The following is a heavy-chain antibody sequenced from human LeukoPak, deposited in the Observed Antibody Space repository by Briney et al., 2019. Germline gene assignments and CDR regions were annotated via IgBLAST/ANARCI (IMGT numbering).Heavy chain of an antibody. J-gene: IGHJ3*02. CDR2: MYHSGTT. V-gene: IGHV4-30-2*01. Sequence: SETLSLTSAVPGGSITRGGYSWSWIRLPPEKGLEWIGYMYHSGTTHYTPSLKSRVTISVDRSNNQFSLKLSSMTDADTAVYHSVRGYYYDSSRYWVRAFDIWGQGTMVTVSS. CDR3: VRGYYYDSSRYWVRAFDI. CDR1: GGSITRGGYS. D-gene: IGHD3-22*01.